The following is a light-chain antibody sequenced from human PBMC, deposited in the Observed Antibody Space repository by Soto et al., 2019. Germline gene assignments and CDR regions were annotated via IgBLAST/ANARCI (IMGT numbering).Light chain of an antibody. CDR3: QQRSNWPLT. J-gene: IGKJ4*01. CDR2: DAS. Sequence: EIMLTQSPATLSLSPGERATLSCRASQSVSSYLAWYQQKPGQAPRLLIYDASTRATGRPARFSGSVSGTDFTLTISSLEPEDFAVYYCQQRSNWPLTFGGGTKVEI. CDR1: QSVSSY. V-gene: IGKV3-11*01.